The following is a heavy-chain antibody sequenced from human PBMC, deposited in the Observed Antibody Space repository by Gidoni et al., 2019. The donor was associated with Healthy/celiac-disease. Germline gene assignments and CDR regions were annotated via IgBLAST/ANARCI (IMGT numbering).Heavy chain of an antibody. V-gene: IGHV3-33*01. CDR3: ARVWGSGSYLFDY. CDR1: GLTFSSYG. CDR2: IWYDGSNK. D-gene: IGHD3-10*01. J-gene: IGHJ4*02. Sequence: QVQLVESGGGVVQPGRSLRLSCAASGLTFSSYGMHWVRQAPGKGLEWVAVIWYDGSNKYYADSVKGRFTISRDNSKNTLYLQMNSLRAEDTAVYYCARVWGSGSYLFDYWGQGTLVTVSS.